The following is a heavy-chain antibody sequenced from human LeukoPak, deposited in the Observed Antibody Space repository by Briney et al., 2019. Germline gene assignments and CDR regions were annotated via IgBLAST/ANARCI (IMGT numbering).Heavy chain of an antibody. D-gene: IGHD2-21*02. V-gene: IGHV3-20*04. CDR3: ARGRIVVLTEEPNYFDS. J-gene: IGHJ4*02. CDR1: GFTFDDFG. CDR2: INWNGGTT. Sequence: GGSLRLSCAASGFTFDDFGMGWVRQAPGKGLEWVSGINWNGGTTEYRDSVKGRFLISRDNAKNSLYLQMNSLRAEDTAFYYCARGRIVVLTEEPNYFDSWGQGTLVTVSS.